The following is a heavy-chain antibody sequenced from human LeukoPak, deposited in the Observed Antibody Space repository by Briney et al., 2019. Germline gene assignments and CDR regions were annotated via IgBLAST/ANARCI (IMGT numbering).Heavy chain of an antibody. J-gene: IGHJ4*02. CDR3: ARDQEGFDY. CDR2: INPSGGST. CDR1: GYSFTNYY. Sequence: ASVKVSCKASGYSFTNYYMYWVRQAPEQGLEWMGVINPSGGSTSYAQKFQGRVTVTRDTSTSTVHMELSGLRSEDTAVYYCARDQEGFDYWGQGTLVTVSS. V-gene: IGHV1-46*01.